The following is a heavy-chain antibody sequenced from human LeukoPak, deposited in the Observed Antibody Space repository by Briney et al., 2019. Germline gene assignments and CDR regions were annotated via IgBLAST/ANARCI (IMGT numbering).Heavy chain of an antibody. CDR3: AREVRGYCSSTSCYVGYYYYYMDV. Sequence: SETLSLTCTVSGGSISGYYWSWIRQPAGKGLEWIGRIYTSGSTNYNPSLKSRVTMSVDTSKNQFSLKLSSVTAADTAVYYCAREVRGYCSSTSCYVGYYYYYMDVWGKGTTVTVSS. CDR1: GGSISGYY. J-gene: IGHJ6*03. V-gene: IGHV4-4*07. D-gene: IGHD2-2*01. CDR2: IYTSGST.